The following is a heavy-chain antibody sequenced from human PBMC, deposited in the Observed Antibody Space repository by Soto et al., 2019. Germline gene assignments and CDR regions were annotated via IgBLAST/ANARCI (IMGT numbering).Heavy chain of an antibody. J-gene: IGHJ6*03. V-gene: IGHV1-8*01. D-gene: IGHD3-10*01. CDR2: MNPNRGNT. Sequence: ASVKVSCKASGYTFTSYDINWVRQATGQGLEWMGWMNPNRGNTGYAQKFQGRVTMTRNTSISTAYMELSSLRSEDTAVYYCAVSMVRGAFYYYYYYMDVWGKGTTVTVSS. CDR3: AVSMVRGAFYYYYYYMDV. CDR1: GYTFTSYD.